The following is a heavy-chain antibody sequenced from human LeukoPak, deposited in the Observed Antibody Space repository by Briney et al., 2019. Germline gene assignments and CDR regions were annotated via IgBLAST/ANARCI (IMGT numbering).Heavy chain of an antibody. Sequence: ASVKVSCKASGYTFSSYDNNWVRQAAGQGLEWMGWMNPNSGNTGYAQKFQGRVTMTRNTSISTAYMELSSLRSEDTAVYYCARVPSSGWYVHLNYYYGMDVWGQGTTVTVSS. CDR2: MNPNSGNT. D-gene: IGHD6-19*01. J-gene: IGHJ6*02. CDR3: ARVPSSGWYVHLNYYYGMDV. CDR1: GYTFSSYD. V-gene: IGHV1-8*01.